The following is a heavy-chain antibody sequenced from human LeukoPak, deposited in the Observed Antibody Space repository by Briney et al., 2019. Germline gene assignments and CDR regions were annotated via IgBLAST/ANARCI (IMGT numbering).Heavy chain of an antibody. D-gene: IGHD6-13*01. CDR3: ARDLIAAAGTVGLPDAFDI. CDR2: ISSSSSYI. J-gene: IGHJ3*02. Sequence: GGSLRLSCAASGFTFSSYSMNWVRQAPGKGLEWVSSISSSSSYIYYADSVKGRFTISRDNAKNSLYLQMNSLRAEDTAVYYCARDLIAAAGTVGLPDAFDIWGQGTMVTVSS. V-gene: IGHV3-21*01. CDR1: GFTFSSYS.